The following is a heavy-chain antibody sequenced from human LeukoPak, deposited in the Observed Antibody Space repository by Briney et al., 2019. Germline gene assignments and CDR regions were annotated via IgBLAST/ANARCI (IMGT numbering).Heavy chain of an antibody. J-gene: IGHJ4*02. D-gene: IGHD2-2*01. CDR3: AKASGQAGYCSSTSCHYTFDY. Sequence: GGSLRLSCAASGFTFSSYAMSWVRQAPGKGLEWVSAISGSGGSTYYADSVKGRFTVSRDNSKNTLYLQMNSLRAEDTTVYYCAKASGQAGYCSSTSCHYTFDYWGQGTLVTVSS. CDR1: GFTFSSYA. CDR2: ISGSGGST. V-gene: IGHV3-23*01.